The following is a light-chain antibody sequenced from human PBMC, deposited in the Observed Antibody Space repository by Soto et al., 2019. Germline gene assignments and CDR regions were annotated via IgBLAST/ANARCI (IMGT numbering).Light chain of an antibody. CDR2: GAS. V-gene: IGKV3-15*01. Sequence: EIVMTQSPGTLSVSPGERATLSCRASQSVSSNLAWYQHKPGQAPRLLIYGASTRATGIPARFSGSGSGTEFTLTISSLQSEDLAVYSSQQYKIGPRTFVQGTKV. J-gene: IGKJ1*01. CDR1: QSVSSN. CDR3: QQYKIGPRT.